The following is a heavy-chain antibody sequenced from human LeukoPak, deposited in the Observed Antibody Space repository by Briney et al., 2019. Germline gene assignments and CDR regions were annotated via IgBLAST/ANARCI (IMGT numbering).Heavy chain of an antibody. D-gene: IGHD3-3*01. V-gene: IGHV1-18*01. CDR3: ARLLQERLGADGDYYFDY. J-gene: IGHJ4*02. Sequence: ASVKVSCKSSGYTFTSYGISWVRQAPGQGLEWMGWISAYNGNTNYAQKLQGRVTMTTDTSTSTAYMELRSLRSDDTAVYYCARLLQERLGADGDYYFDYWGQGTLVTVSS. CDR1: GYTFTSYG. CDR2: ISAYNGNT.